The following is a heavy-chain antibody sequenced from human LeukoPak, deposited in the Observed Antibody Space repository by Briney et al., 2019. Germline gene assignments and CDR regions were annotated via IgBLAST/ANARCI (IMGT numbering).Heavy chain of an antibody. V-gene: IGHV3-48*04. CDR3: ARDLYYYDSSGHYLFDY. D-gene: IGHD3-22*01. J-gene: IGHJ4*02. Sequence: GGSLRLSCAASGFTFSSYSMNWVRQAPGKGLEWVSYISGRSSLIYYADSVKGRSTISRDNAKNSLYLQMNSLRAEDTAVYYCARDLYYYDSSGHYLFDYWGQGTLVTVSS. CDR1: GFTFSSYS. CDR2: ISGRSSLI.